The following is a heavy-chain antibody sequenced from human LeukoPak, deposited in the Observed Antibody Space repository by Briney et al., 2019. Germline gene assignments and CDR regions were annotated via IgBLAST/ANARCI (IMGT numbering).Heavy chain of an antibody. CDR3: ARVTQQLVLEAGAYYYYMDV. Sequence: PGGSPRLSCAASGFTFSSHNMNWVRQAPGKGLEWVSYISSRSSTIYYTDSVKGRFTISRDNAKNSLYLQMNSLRDEDTAMYFCARVTQQLVLEAGAYYYYMDVWGKGTTVTVSS. J-gene: IGHJ6*03. V-gene: IGHV3-48*02. CDR1: GFTFSSHN. D-gene: IGHD6-13*01. CDR2: ISSRSSTI.